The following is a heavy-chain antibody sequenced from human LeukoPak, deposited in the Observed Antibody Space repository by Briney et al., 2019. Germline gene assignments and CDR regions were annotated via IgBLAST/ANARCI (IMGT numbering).Heavy chain of an antibody. V-gene: IGHV4-34*01. Sequence: SETLSLTCAVYGGSFSGYYWSWIRQPPGKGLEWIGEINHSGSTNYHPSLKSRVTISVDTSKNQFSLTLSSVTAADTAVYYCARVLAKMDSSPQDYWGQGTLVTVPS. D-gene: IGHD6-13*01. CDR1: GGSFSGYY. CDR2: INHSGST. J-gene: IGHJ4*02. CDR3: ARVLAKMDSSPQDY.